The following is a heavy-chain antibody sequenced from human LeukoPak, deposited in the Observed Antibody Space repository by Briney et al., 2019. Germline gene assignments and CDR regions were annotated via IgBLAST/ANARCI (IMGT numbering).Heavy chain of an antibody. J-gene: IGHJ4*02. CDR2: MIPNSGNT. V-gene: IGHV1-8*01. CDR3: AREGIAAAGIFGPGY. CDR1: GYPHHSYH. D-gene: IGHD6-13*01. Sequence: SANLPCNAHGYPHHSYHINWDRQAPGHGLDQNRHMIPNSGNTGYAQKFQGRVTMNRNTSIRTADMELSSLRSEDTAVYYCAREGIAAAGIFGPGYWGQGTLVTVSS.